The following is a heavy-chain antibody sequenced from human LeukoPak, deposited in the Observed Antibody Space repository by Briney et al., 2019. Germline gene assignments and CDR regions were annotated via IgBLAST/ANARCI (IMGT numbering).Heavy chain of an antibody. Sequence: SVKVSCKASGGTFSSYAISWVRQAPGQGHEWMGRIIPIFGIANYAQRFQGRVTITADKSTSTAYMELSSLRSEDTAVYYCARGGEQQLVLFDYWGQGTLVTVSS. J-gene: IGHJ4*02. D-gene: IGHD6-13*01. CDR1: GGTFSSYA. CDR3: ARGGEQQLVLFDY. CDR2: IIPIFGIA. V-gene: IGHV1-69*04.